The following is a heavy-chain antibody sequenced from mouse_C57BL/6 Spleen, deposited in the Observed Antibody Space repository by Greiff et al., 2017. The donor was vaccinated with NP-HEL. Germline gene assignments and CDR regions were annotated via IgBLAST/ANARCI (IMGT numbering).Heavy chain of an antibody. CDR2: IYPGDGDT. CDR1: GYAFSSYW. D-gene: IGHD1-1*01. J-gene: IGHJ4*01. Sequence: VQLKQSGAELVKPGASVKISCKASGYAFSSYWMNWVKQRPGKGLEWIGQIYPGDGDTNYNGKFKGKATLTADKSSSTAYIQLSSLTSEDSAVYFCARSPITTVSMDYWGQGTSVTVSS. CDR3: ARSPITTVSMDY. V-gene: IGHV1-80*01.